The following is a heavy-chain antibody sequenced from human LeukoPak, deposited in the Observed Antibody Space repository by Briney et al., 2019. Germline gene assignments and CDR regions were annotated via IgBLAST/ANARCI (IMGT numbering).Heavy chain of an antibody. CDR3: ASEDCSSTSCYMSGSGHDY. CDR1: GGSFSGYC. V-gene: IGHV4-34*01. Sequence: PPETLSLTCAVYGGSFSGYCWSWIRQPPGKGLEWIGEINHSGSTNYNPSLKSRVTISVDTSKDQFSLKLSSVTAADTAVYYCASEDCSSTSCYMSGSGHDYWGQGTLVTVSS. D-gene: IGHD2-2*02. J-gene: IGHJ4*02. CDR2: INHSGST.